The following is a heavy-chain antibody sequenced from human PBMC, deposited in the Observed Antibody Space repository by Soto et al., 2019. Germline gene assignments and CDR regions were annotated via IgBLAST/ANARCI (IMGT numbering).Heavy chain of an antibody. D-gene: IGHD4-17*01. V-gene: IGHV1-46*01. Sequence: QVQLVQSGAEVKKPGASVKVSCKASGYTFTDYYIHWVRQAPGQGLEWMGMINPSGGSTTYAQKFQGRVTRTRDTSTSTVYMELSSLRSEDTTVYYCARAYFGDYGEFDYWGQGTLVTVSS. CDR2: INPSGGST. CDR3: ARAYFGDYGEFDY. J-gene: IGHJ4*02. CDR1: GYTFTDYY.